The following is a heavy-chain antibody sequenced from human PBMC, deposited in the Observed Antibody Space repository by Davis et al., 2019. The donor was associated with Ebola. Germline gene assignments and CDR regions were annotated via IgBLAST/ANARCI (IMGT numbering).Heavy chain of an antibody. V-gene: IGHV4-59*01. CDR3: ARTPGHFDY. CDR2: INYSGDT. CDR1: GGSISSYY. Sequence: SETLSLTCTVSGGSISSYYWSWIRQPPGRGLEWIGYINYSGDTIYNPSLRSRVTLSVDTSKNQFSLKLTSVTAADTAVYYCARTPGHFDYWGQGALVTVS. J-gene: IGHJ4*02. D-gene: IGHD7-27*01.